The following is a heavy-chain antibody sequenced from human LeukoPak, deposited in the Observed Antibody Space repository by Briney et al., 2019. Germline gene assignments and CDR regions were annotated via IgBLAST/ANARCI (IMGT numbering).Heavy chain of an antibody. CDR3: ARCPPYGSGSYLANPNYMDV. J-gene: IGHJ6*03. CDR2: IYTSGST. Sequence: PSETLSLTCTVSGGSISSYYWSWLRQPAGKGLEGIGRIYTSGSTNYNPSLKSRVTMSVDTSKNQFSLKLSSVTAADTAVYYCARCPPYGSGSYLANPNYMDVWGKGTMVTVSS. D-gene: IGHD3-10*01. V-gene: IGHV4-4*07. CDR1: GGSISSYY.